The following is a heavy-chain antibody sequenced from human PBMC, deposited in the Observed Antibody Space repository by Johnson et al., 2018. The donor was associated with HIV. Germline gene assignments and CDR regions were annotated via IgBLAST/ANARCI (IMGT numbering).Heavy chain of an antibody. D-gene: IGHD3-10*02. Sequence: EKLVESGGGVVRPGGSLRLSCAASRFTFGDFGMNWVRQAPGKGLDWVSNINWNGGSTTYANSVKGRFTISRDNAKNSLYLQMNSLRAEDTAVYYCAREYVAFDIWCQWTMVTVSS. CDR3: AREYVAFDI. CDR1: RFTFGDFG. V-gene: IGHV3-20*04. J-gene: IGHJ3*02. CDR2: INWNGGST.